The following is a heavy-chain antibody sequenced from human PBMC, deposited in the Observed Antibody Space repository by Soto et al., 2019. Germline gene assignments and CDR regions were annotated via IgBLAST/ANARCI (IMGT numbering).Heavy chain of an antibody. D-gene: IGHD6-13*01. CDR1: GYSISSGYY. CDR2: IYHSGST. Sequence: PSETLSLTCAVSGYSISSGYYWGWIRQPPGKGLEWIGSIYHSGSTYYNPSLKSRVTISVDTSKNQFSLKLSSVTAADTAVYYCARATPTSPLYSGSWPRPNDYGMDVWGQGTTVTVSS. V-gene: IGHV4-38-2*01. CDR3: ARATPTSPLYSGSWPRPNDYGMDV. J-gene: IGHJ6*02.